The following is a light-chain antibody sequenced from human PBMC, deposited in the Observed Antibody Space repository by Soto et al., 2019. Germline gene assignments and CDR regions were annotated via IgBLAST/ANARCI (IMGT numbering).Light chain of an antibody. CDR1: QSLVHSDGNTY. CDR2: KVS. J-gene: IGKJ1*01. Sequence: DVVMTQSPLSLPVTLGQPASISCRSSQSLVHSDGNTYLNWFQQRPGQSPRRLFYKVSNRDSGVPDRFSGSGSGTDFTQKISRVEAEDVGVSYCMQGTHWPWTFGQGTRVEIK. CDR3: MQGTHWPWT. V-gene: IGKV2-30*02.